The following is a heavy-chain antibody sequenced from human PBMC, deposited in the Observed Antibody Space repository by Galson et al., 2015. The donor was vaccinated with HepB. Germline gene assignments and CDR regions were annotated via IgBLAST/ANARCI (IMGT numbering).Heavy chain of an antibody. Sequence: CAISGDSASGISAAWNWIRQSPSRGLEWLGRTYYRSKWNNDYALCVKGRIIITADTSKNQVSLQLTSVTPEDTAVYYCARDMGAAPGAWSDAFDFWGQGTVVSVSS. D-gene: IGHD6-13*01. V-gene: IGHV6-1*01. CDR3: ARDMGAAPGAWSDAFDF. CDR2: TYYRSKWNN. CDR1: GDSASGISAA. J-gene: IGHJ3*01.